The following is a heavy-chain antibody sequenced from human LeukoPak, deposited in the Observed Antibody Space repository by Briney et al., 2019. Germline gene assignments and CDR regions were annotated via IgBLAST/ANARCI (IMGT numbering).Heavy chain of an antibody. CDR2: IYYSGST. D-gene: IGHD3-3*01. J-gene: IGHJ4*02. CDR3: ARETYDFWSGYYGPFDY. CDR1: GGSISSSSYS. V-gene: IGHV4-39*07. Sequence: SETLSLTCTVSGGSISSSSYSWDWIRQPPGKALEWIGSIYYSGSTYYNPSLKSRVTISVDTSKNQFSLKLSSVTAADTAVYYCARETYDFWSGYYGPFDYWGQGTLVTVSS.